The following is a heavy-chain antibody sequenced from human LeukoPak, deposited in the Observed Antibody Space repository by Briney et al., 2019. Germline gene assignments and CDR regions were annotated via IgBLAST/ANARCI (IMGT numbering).Heavy chain of an antibody. D-gene: IGHD6-19*01. J-gene: IGHJ4*02. CDR3: TKDRRQWVVPYFDS. CDR2: ISSGGNT. V-gene: IGHV3-23*01. CDR1: GFTFSTYA. Sequence: GGSLRLSCAASGFTFSTYAMRWVRHTPGKGREWVSGISSGGNTQYTDSVKGRFTVSRDNSKNTLHLQMHSLRAEDTAIYYCTKDRRQWVVPYFDSWGQGTVVTVSS.